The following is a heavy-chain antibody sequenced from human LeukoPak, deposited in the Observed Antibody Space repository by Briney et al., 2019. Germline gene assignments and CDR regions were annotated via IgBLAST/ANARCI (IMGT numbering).Heavy chain of an antibody. Sequence: SETLSLTCTVSGGSISSGGYYRSWIRQHPGKGLEWVGYIYYSGSTYYNPSLKSRVTISVDTSKNQFSLKLSSVTAADTAVYYCARGPDYYDILTGYYFDYWGQGTLVTVSS. J-gene: IGHJ4*02. D-gene: IGHD3-9*01. CDR2: IYYSGST. V-gene: IGHV4-31*03. CDR1: GGSISSGGYY. CDR3: ARGPDYYDILTGYYFDY.